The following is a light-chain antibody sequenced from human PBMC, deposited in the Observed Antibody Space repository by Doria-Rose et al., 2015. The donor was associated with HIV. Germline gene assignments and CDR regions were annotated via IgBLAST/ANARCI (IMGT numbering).Light chain of an antibody. V-gene: IGKV3-20*01. J-gene: IGKJ1*01. CDR3: HQYGTSWT. CDR2: DGS. CDR1: QSFSSTY. Sequence: EIVMTQSPGTLSLFPGERATLSCTASQSFSSTYLAWYQQKPGQAPSLLIYDGSTRATGIPDRFSASGSGTDFTLTINRLEPEDFALYCCHQYGTSWTFGQGTKVEI.